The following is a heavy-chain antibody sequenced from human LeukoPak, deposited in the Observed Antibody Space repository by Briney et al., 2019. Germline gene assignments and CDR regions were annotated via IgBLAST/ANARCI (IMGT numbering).Heavy chain of an antibody. D-gene: IGHD3-22*01. V-gene: IGHV3-23*01. CDR1: GFPFSTYA. CDR2: VTGSGANS. Sequence: GGSLRLSCAASGFPFSTYAMNWVRQAPGKGLEWVSAVTGSGANSYYADSVEGRFTISRDNSKNTLYLQMNSLRAEDTAVYYCARDYHDSSGLGRWFDPWGQGTLVTVSS. J-gene: IGHJ5*02. CDR3: ARDYHDSSGLGRWFDP.